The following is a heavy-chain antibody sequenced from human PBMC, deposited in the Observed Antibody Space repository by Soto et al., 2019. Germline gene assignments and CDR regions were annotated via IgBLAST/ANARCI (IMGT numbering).Heavy chain of an antibody. CDR3: ARERDIVVRYFDY. Sequence: SVKVSCKASGGTFSSYAISWVRQAPGQGLEWMGGIIPIFGTVNYAQKFQGRVTITADESTSTAYMELSSLRSEDTAVYYCARERDIVVRYFDYWGQGTLVTVSS. CDR1: GGTFSSYA. J-gene: IGHJ4*02. D-gene: IGHD2-15*01. CDR2: IIPIFGTV. V-gene: IGHV1-69*13.